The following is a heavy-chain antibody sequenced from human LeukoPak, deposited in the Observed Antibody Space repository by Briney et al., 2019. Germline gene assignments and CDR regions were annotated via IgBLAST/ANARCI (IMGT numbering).Heavy chain of an antibody. CDR1: GFTFDDYA. V-gene: IGHV3-43*02. J-gene: IGHJ4*02. D-gene: IGHD3-22*01. Sequence: GGSLRLSCAASGFTFDDYAMHWVRQAPGKGLEWVSLISRDGGSTYYADSVKGRFTISRDNSKNSLYLQMNSLRTEDTALYYCALLTGGYYDSSGYYRVFDYWGQGTLVTVSS. CDR2: ISRDGGST. CDR3: ALLTGGYYDSSGYYRVFDY.